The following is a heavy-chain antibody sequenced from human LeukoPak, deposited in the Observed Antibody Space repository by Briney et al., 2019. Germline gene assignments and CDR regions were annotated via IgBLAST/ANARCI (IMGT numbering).Heavy chain of an antibody. D-gene: IGHD3-22*01. CDR2: ISGSGGST. J-gene: IGHJ4*02. CDR1: GFTFSSYA. V-gene: IGHV3-23*01. CDR3: AKDELDSSGYYPGLYYFDY. Sequence: PGGSLRLSCAASGFTFSSYATSWVRQAPGKGLEWVSAISGSGGSTYYADSVKGRFTISRDNSKNTLYLQMNSLRAEDTAVYYCAKDELDSSGYYPGLYYFDYWGQGTLVTVSS.